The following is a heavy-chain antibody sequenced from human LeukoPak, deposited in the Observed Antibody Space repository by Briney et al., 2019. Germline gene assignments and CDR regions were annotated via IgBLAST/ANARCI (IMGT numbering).Heavy chain of an antibody. CDR2: IFYSGST. Sequence: SETLSLTCTVSGGSISTSNYYWGWIRQPPGKGLEWIGNIFYSGSTYYSPSLKRRVTISLDTSRNQFSLKLTSVTAADTAVYYCAKSNGYGLADIWGQGTMVTVSS. V-gene: IGHV4-39*07. D-gene: IGHD6-13*01. CDR1: GGSISTSNYY. CDR3: AKSNGYGLADI. J-gene: IGHJ3*02.